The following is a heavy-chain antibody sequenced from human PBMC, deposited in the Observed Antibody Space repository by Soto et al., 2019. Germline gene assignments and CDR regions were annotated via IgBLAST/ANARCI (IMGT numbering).Heavy chain of an antibody. J-gene: IGHJ3*02. V-gene: IGHV3-21*01. CDR1: GFTFSSYS. Sequence: EVQLVESGGGLVKPGGSLRLSCAASGFTFSSYSMNWVRQAPGKGLEWVSSISSSSSYIYYEDSVKGRFTISRDNAKNSLYLQMNSLRAEDTAVYYCARIQRGYDAFDIWGQGTMVTVSS. CDR2: ISSSSSYI. CDR3: ARIQRGYDAFDI. D-gene: IGHD2-15*01.